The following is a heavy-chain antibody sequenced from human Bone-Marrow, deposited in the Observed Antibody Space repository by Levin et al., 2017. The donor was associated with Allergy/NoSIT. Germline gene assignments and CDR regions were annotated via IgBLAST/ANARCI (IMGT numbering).Heavy chain of an antibody. V-gene: IGHV4-61*09. D-gene: IGHD2-21*01. CDR2: SYTSVNI. J-gene: IGHJ6*03. CDR1: GVSITSGSYY. Sequence: LRLSCTVSGVSITSGSYYWSWIRQPAGKGLEWIGHSYTSVNITYNPSLKSRVTISLDTSKNQFSLKLLSVTAADTAVYYCARVLQYSYYYTDVWGKGTMVTVSS. CDR3: ARVLQYSYYYTDV.